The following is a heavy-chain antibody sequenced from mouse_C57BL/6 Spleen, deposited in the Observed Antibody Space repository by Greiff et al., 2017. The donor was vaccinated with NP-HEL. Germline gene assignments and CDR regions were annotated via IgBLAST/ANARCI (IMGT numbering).Heavy chain of an antibody. V-gene: IGHV1-82*01. D-gene: IGHD2-4*01. J-gene: IGHJ2*01. CDR2: IYPGDGDT. CDR3: ARRLYYDYDFDY. Sequence: QVQLQQSGPELVKPGASVKISCKASGYAFSSSWMNWVKQRPGKGLEWIGRIYPGDGDTNYNGKFKGKATLTADKSSSTAYMQLSSLTSADSAVYFCARRLYYDYDFDYWGQGTTLTVSS. CDR1: GYAFSSSW.